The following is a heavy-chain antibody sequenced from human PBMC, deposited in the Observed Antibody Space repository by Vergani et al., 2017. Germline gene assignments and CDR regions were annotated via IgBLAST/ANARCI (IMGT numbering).Heavy chain of an antibody. D-gene: IGHD3-3*01. CDR1: GGSISSGGYY. V-gene: IGHV4-31*03. CDR2: SYYSGST. CDR3: ARVGDDDFWSGYYLTWFDP. Sequence: QVQLQESGPGLVKPSQTLSLTCTVSGGSISSGGYYWSWIRQHPGKGLEWIGYSYYSGSTYYNPSLKSRVIISVDTSKNQFSLKLSSVTAADTAVYYCARVGDDDFWSGYYLTWFDPWGQGTLVTVSS. J-gene: IGHJ5*02.